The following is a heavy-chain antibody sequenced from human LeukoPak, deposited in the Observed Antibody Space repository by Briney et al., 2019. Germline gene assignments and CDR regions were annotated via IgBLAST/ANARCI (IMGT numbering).Heavy chain of an antibody. CDR3: ARRSGIAVAGAFDY. J-gene: IGHJ4*02. CDR1: GFTFSSYE. V-gene: IGHV3-30*03. D-gene: IGHD6-19*01. Sequence: GGSLRLSCAASGFTFSSYEVNWVRQAPGKGLEWVAVISYDGSNKYYADSVKGRFTISRDNSKNTLYLQMNSLRAEDTAVYYCARRSGIAVAGAFDYWGQGTLVTVSS. CDR2: ISYDGSNK.